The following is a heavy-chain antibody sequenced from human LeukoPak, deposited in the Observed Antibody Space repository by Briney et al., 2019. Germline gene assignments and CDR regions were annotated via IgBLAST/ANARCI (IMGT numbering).Heavy chain of an antibody. CDR1: GFTVSSNS. CDR3: ARDRMGAILYFDY. Sequence: GGSLRLSCTVSGFTVSSNSMSWVRQAPGKGLEWVPFIYSDNTHYSDSVKGRFTISRDNSKNTLYLQMNSLRAEDTAVYYCARDRMGAILYFDYWGQGTLVTVSS. J-gene: IGHJ4*02. CDR2: IYSDNT. D-gene: IGHD1-26*01. V-gene: IGHV3-53*01.